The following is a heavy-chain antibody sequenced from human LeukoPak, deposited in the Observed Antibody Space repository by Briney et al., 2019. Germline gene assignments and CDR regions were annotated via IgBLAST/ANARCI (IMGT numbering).Heavy chain of an antibody. CDR1: GGSISSSSYY. CDR3: AREGTGWYIDWFDP. J-gene: IGHJ5*02. V-gene: IGHV4-39*07. D-gene: IGHD6-19*01. Sequence: SETLSLTCTVSGGSISSSSYYWGWIRQPPGKGLEWIGSIYYSGSTYYNPSLKSRVTISVDTSKNQFSLKLSSVTAADTAVYYCAREGTGWYIDWFDPWGQGTLVTVSS. CDR2: IYYSGST.